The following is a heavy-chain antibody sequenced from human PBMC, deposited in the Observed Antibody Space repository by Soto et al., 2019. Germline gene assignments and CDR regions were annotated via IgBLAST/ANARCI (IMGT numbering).Heavy chain of an antibody. Sequence: ESGGGLVKPGGSLRLSCAASGFTFSTYSMNWVRQAPGKGLEWVSYISSSSTYIYYADSVKGRFTISRDNAKNSLYLQMNSLRAEDTAVYYCLIAVAGSFAPDYWGQGTLVTVSS. D-gene: IGHD6-19*01. CDR1: GFTFSTYS. V-gene: IGHV3-21*01. CDR2: ISSSSTYI. CDR3: LIAVAGSFAPDY. J-gene: IGHJ4*02.